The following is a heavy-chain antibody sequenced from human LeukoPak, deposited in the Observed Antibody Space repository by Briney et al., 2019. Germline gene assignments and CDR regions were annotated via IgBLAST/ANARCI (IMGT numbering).Heavy chain of an antibody. V-gene: IGHV1-69*13. CDR2: IIPIFGTA. J-gene: IGHJ3*02. CDR1: GGTFSSYA. D-gene: IGHD6-13*01. CDR3: ARGGSSPHTRDAFDI. Sequence: ASVKVSCKASGGTFSSYAISWVRQAPGQGLEWMGGIIPIFGTANYAQKFQGRVTITADESTSTAYMELSSLRSEDTAVYYCARGGSSPHTRDAFDIWGQGTMVTVSS.